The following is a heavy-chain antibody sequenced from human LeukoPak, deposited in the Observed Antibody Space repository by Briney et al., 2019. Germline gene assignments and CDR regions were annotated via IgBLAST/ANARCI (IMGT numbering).Heavy chain of an antibody. CDR1: GFTFSDYA. Sequence: GGSLRLSCVASGFTFSDYAMSWVREAPARGLEWVSSLRGNGDTFYADFVKGRFTLSRDYSRDTVFLHLNNLRVEDTAVYYCAKASWVSSADAVLWGQGTVVTVST. CDR2: LRGNGDT. CDR3: AKASWVSSADAVL. D-gene: IGHD3-3*02. J-gene: IGHJ4*02. V-gene: IGHV3-23*01.